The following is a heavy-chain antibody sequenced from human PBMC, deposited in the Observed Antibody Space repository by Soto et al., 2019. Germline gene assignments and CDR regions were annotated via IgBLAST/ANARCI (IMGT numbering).Heavy chain of an antibody. Sequence: QVQLRESGPGLVKPSGTLSLTCVVSGASISSTYWWSWVRQPPGKGLEWIGEIYHTGSTKYNQSLKSRVTISIDKSNNEFSLKLNSVTAADTAVYYCATLPPRIEVVVTPIPTWGQGILVTVSS. CDR1: GASISSTYW. CDR3: ATLPPRIEVVVTPIPT. V-gene: IGHV4-4*02. J-gene: IGHJ5*02. D-gene: IGHD2-21*02. CDR2: IYHTGST.